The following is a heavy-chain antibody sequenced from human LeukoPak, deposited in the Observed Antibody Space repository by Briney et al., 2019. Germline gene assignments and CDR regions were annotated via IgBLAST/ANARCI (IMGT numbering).Heavy chain of an antibody. CDR3: ARDFGPSTAAWGAFDI. CDR1: GFTFSSYS. D-gene: IGHD6-6*01. V-gene: IGHV3-48*01. J-gene: IGHJ3*02. CDR2: IDSSSSSI. Sequence: PGESLRLSCAASGFTFSSYSMNWVRQAPGKGLEWVSYIDSSSSSIYYADSVKGRFTISRDNAKYSLYLQMNSLRAEDTAVYYCARDFGPSTAAWGAFDIWAQGTMVIVSS.